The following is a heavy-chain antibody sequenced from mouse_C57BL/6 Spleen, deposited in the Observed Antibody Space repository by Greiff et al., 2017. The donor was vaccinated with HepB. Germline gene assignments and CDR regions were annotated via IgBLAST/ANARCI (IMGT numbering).Heavy chain of an antibody. CDR3: ARGRLGVDY. CDR2: IDPSDSYT. Sequence: QVQLQQPGAELVKPGASVKLSCKASGYTFTSYWMQWVKQRPGQGLEWIGEIDPSDSYTNYNQKFKGKATLTVDTSSSTAYMQLSSLTSEDSAVYYCARGRLGVDYWGQCTTLTVSS. V-gene: IGHV1-50*01. D-gene: IGHD4-1*01. CDR1: GYTFTSYW. J-gene: IGHJ2*01.